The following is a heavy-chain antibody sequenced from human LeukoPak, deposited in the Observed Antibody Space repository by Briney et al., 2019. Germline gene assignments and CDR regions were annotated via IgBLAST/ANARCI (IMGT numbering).Heavy chain of an antibody. CDR2: MNPNSGNT. CDR1: GYTFTSYD. D-gene: IGHD5-18*01. CDR3: ATRRRQLWSLTD. J-gene: IGHJ4*02. V-gene: IGHV1-8*01. Sequence: GASVKVSCKASGYTFTSYDINWVRQATGQGLEWMGWMNPNSGNTGYVQEFQGRLTMTRNTSTSTAYMELSSLRSEDTAVYYCATRRRQLWSLTDWGQGTLVTVSS.